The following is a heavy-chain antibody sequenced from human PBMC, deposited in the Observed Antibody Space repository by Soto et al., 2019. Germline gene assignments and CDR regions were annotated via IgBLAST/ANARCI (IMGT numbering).Heavy chain of an antibody. CDR3: ARDLVYYDSSGYFDY. CDR2: ISRSGSSI. Sequence: PGGSLRLSCAASGFTFSDYYMSWIRQAPGKGLEWVSYISRSGSSIYYTDSVKGRFTISRDNAKNSLYLQLNSLRAEDTAVYYCARDLVYYDSSGYFDYWGQGTLVTVSS. D-gene: IGHD3-22*01. CDR1: GFTFSDYY. J-gene: IGHJ4*02. V-gene: IGHV3-11*01.